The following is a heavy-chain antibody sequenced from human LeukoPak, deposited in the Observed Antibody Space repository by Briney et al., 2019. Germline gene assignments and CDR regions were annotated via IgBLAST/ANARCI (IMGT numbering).Heavy chain of an antibody. CDR2: IKQYASEQ. CDR1: GFTFSSYW. J-gene: IGHJ4*02. CDR3: VKRATGSTKSVDY. V-gene: IGHV3-7*01. D-gene: IGHD1-7*01. Sequence: SGGCLRLSCAASGFTFSSYWMNWVRQAPRKGLEWVANIKQYASEQYYVDSVQGRFTISRDNAKNSLYLQMNSLRAEDTAVYYCVKRATGSTKSVDYWGQGTLVSVSS.